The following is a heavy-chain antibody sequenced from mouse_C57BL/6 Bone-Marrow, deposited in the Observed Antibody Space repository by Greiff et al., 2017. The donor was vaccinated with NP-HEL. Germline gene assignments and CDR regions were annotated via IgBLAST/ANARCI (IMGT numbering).Heavy chain of an antibody. Sequence: QVQLQQPGAELVKPGASVKMSCKASGYTFTSYWITWVKQRPGQGLEWIGDIYPGSGSTNYNEKFKSKATLTVDTSSSTAYMQLSSLTSEDSAVYYCARFRFITTVVAPFDYWGQGTTLTVSS. CDR3: ARFRFITTVVAPFDY. D-gene: IGHD1-1*01. V-gene: IGHV1-55*01. CDR2: IYPGSGST. J-gene: IGHJ2*01. CDR1: GYTFTSYW.